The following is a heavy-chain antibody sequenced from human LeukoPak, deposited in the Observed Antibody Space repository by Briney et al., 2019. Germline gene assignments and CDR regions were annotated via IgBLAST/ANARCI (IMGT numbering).Heavy chain of an antibody. V-gene: IGHV4-34*01. J-gene: IGHJ5*02. CDR1: GGSFSGYY. Sequence: SETLSFTCAVYGGSFSGYYWSWIRQPPGKGPEWIGEINHSGSTNYNPSLKSRVTISVDTSKNQFSLKVSSVTAADTAVYYCARRIAARPRGYWFDPWGQGTLVTVSS. CDR3: ARRIAARPRGYWFDP. CDR2: INHSGST. D-gene: IGHD6-6*01.